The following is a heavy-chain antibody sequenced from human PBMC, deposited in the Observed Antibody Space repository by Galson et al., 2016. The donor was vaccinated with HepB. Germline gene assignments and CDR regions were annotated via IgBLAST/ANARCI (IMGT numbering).Heavy chain of an antibody. J-gene: IGHJ5*02. Sequence: SETLSLTCGVSGGSISSTNLWSWVRQPPGKGLEWIGEIYHTGSTNYNPSLESRVSISLDKSKNQFSLKLRSVTAADTAVYYCARGGYCDSGGCDNWFDPWGQGTLGTVSS. CDR2: IYHTGST. CDR3: ARGGYCDSGGCDNWFDP. CDR1: GGSISSTNL. D-gene: IGHD5-18*01. V-gene: IGHV4-4*02.